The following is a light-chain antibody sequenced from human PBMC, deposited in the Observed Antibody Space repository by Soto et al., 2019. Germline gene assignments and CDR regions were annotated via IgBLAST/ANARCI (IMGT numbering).Light chain of an antibody. Sequence: QPVLTQPPSASGTPGQRVTISCSGSSSNIGFNIVNWYQQVPGTAPKLLIYSDNRRPSGVPDRFSGSKSGTSASLAVTGLQSVDEADYYCAAWDDSLNGVLFGGGTKLTVL. CDR1: SSNIGFNI. J-gene: IGLJ2*01. CDR2: SDN. CDR3: AAWDDSLNGVL. V-gene: IGLV1-44*01.